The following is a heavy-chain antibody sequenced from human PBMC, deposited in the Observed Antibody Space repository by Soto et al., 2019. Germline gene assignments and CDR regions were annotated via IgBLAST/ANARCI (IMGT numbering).Heavy chain of an antibody. D-gene: IGHD6-19*01. J-gene: IGHJ4*02. V-gene: IGHV1-24*01. Sequence: ASVKVSCKVSGYTLTELSMHWVRQAPGKGLEWMGGFDPEDGETIYAQKFQGRVTMTEDTSTDTAYMELSSLRSEDTAVYYCVFHRENKAVADDNFDYWGQGTLVTVSS. CDR1: GYTLTELS. CDR2: FDPEDGET. CDR3: VFHRENKAVADDNFDY.